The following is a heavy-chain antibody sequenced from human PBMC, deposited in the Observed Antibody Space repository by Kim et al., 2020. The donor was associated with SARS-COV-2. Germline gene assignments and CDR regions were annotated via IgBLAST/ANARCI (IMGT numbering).Heavy chain of an antibody. CDR3: ARRITSSSPPPGYYYYMDV. CDR1: GYSFTSYW. J-gene: IGHJ6*03. V-gene: IGHV5-51*01. Sequence: GESLKISCKGSGYSFTSYWIGWVRQMPGKGLEWMGIIYPGDSDTRYSPSFQGQVTISADKSISTAYLQWSSLKASDTAMYYCARRITSSSPPPGYYYYMDVWGKGTTVTVSS. CDR2: IYPGDSDT. D-gene: IGHD6-6*01.